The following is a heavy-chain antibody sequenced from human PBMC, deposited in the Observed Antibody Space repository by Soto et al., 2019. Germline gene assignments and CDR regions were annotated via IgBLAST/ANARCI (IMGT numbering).Heavy chain of an antibody. D-gene: IGHD6-19*01. CDR3: ARDHGPGLVDY. V-gene: IGHV4-30-4*01. CDR2: IYYSGST. Sequence: QVQLQESGPGLVKPSQTLSLTCTVSGGSIRSGDYYWSWIRQPPGKGLEWIGYIYYSGSTYYNPSLKSRVTISVVTSKYQFSLKLSSVTAADTAVYYCARDHGPGLVDYWGQGTLVTVSS. CDR1: GGSIRSGDYY. J-gene: IGHJ4*02.